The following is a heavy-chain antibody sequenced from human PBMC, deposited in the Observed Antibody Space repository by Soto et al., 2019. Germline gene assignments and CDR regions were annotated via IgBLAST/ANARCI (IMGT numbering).Heavy chain of an antibody. CDR1: GGSISSSNW. J-gene: IGHJ6*02. D-gene: IGHD3-10*02. V-gene: IGHV4-4*02. CDR2: IYHSGST. CDR3: ASVRGGYYYAMDV. Sequence: QVQLQESGPGLVKPSGTLSLTCAVSGGSISSSNWWRWVRQPPGEGLEWIGEIYHSGSTNYNPSLKSRVNISVDKSKNQFSLKLSSVTAADTAVYYCASVRGGYYYAMDVWGQGTTVTVSS.